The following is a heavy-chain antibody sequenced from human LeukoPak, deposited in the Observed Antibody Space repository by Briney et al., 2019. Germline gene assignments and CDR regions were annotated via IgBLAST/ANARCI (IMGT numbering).Heavy chain of an antibody. D-gene: IGHD1-14*01. CDR1: GFTFSSSG. CDR2: IWYDGSEK. V-gene: IGHV3-33*01. J-gene: IGHJ6*02. CDR3: ARGTGNYFYIMDV. Sequence: PGGSLRLSCAASGFTFSSSGMHWVRQAAGEGLEWVAIIWYDGSEKNYADSVKGRFTISRDNSKNTLYLQMNSLRAEDTAVYYCARGTGNYFYIMDVWGQGTTVTVSS.